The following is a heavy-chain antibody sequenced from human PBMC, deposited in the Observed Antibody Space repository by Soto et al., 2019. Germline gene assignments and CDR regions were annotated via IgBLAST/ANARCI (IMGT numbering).Heavy chain of an antibody. J-gene: IGHJ3*02. D-gene: IGHD4-17*01. CDR3: ARSASTVTPWMEREKAFDM. CDR1: GVSFTSSNW. CDR2: ISFSGTT. V-gene: IGHV4-4*02. Sequence: QVHLQESGPGLVKPAGTLSLSCDVSGVSFTSSNWWSWVRQAPGKGPEWIGQISFSGTTVSNRSLESRLSISLGKAGNVFSLMLNSVTGADTAMYYCARSASTVTPWMEREKAFDMWGQGTMVTVSP.